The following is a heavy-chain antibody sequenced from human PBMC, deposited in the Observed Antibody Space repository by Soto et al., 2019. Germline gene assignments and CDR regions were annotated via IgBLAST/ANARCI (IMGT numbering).Heavy chain of an antibody. CDR1: GGSFSGYY. CDR3: ARVRPSITMIVVVTYYFDY. D-gene: IGHD3-22*01. V-gene: IGHV4-34*01. J-gene: IGHJ4*02. CDR2: INHSGST. Sequence: QVQLQQWGAGLLKPSETLSLTCAVYGGSFSGYYWSWIRQPPGKGLEWIGEINHSGSTNYNPSLKSRVTISVDTSKNQFSLKLSSVTAADTAVYYCARVRPSITMIVVVTYYFDYWGQGTLVTVSS.